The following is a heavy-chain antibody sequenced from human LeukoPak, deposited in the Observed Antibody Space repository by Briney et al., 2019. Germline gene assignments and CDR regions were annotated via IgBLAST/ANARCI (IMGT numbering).Heavy chain of an antibody. V-gene: IGHV4-34*01. CDR2: INHSGST. Sequence: SATLSLSSAVYGGSFSCYYWCWSRHPPGKGREWSGEINHSGSTNYNPSLKSRVTISVDTSKNQFSLKLSSVTAADTAVYYCARTGHCSGGSCYSSDYWGQGTLVTVSS. CDR3: ARTGHCSGGSCYSSDY. D-gene: IGHD2-15*01. CDR1: GGSFSCYY. J-gene: IGHJ4*02.